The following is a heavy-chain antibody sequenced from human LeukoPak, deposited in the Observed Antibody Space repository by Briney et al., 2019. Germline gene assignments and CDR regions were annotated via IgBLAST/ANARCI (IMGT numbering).Heavy chain of an antibody. D-gene: IGHD3-10*01. CDR2: IYYSGST. CDR3: ARQMPYYYGSGSYCFDY. V-gene: IGHV4-39*01. J-gene: IGHJ4*02. CDR1: GGSISSSSYY. Sequence: SETLSLTCTVSGGSISSSSYYWGWIRQPPGKGLEWIGSIYYSGSTYYNPSLKSRVTISVDTSKNQFSLKLRSVTAADTAVYYCARQMPYYYGSGSYCFDYWGQGTLVTVSS.